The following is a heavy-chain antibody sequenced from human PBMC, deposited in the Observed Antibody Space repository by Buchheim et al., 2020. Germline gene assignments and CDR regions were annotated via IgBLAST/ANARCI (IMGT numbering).Heavy chain of an antibody. Sequence: EVQLAESGGGLVQPGGSLRLSCAASGFTFSAYAMNWVRQAPGKGLEWVSSVSSSGSSIYYADSVKGRFTISRDDGKKSLFLHMNSLRDEDTAVYYCARGRYSTSSGWFDSWGQG. D-gene: IGHD6-6*01. J-gene: IGHJ5*01. V-gene: IGHV3-48*02. CDR1: GFTFSAYA. CDR2: VSSSGSSI. CDR3: ARGRYSTSSGWFDS.